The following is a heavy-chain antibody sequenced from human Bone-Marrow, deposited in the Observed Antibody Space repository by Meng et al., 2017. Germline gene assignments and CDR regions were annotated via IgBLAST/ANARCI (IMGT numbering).Heavy chain of an antibody. D-gene: IGHD3-16*02. CDR2: TYYRSKWYN. V-gene: IGHV6-1*01. J-gene: IGHJ6*02. Sequence: SETLSLTCAISGDSVSSNSAAWNWIRQSPSRGLEWLGRTYYRSKWYNDYAVSVKSRITINPDTSKNQFSLQLNSVTPEDTAVYYCAKEGYDARLVLGEFSLVGYGMDVWGQGTTVTVSS. CDR1: GDSVSSNSAA. CDR3: AKEGYDARLVLGEFSLVGYGMDV.